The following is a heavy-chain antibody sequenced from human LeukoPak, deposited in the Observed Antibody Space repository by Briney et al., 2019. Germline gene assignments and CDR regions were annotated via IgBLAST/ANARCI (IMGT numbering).Heavy chain of an antibody. CDR1: GGSFSGYY. J-gene: IGHJ3*02. Sequence: PSETLSLTCAVYGGSFSGYYWSWIRQPPGKGLEWIGEINHSGSTNYNPSLKSRVTISVDTSKNQFSLKLSSVTAADTAVYYCARYGDHAFDIWGQGTMVTVSS. CDR3: ARYGDHAFDI. CDR2: INHSGST. V-gene: IGHV4-34*01. D-gene: IGHD2-21*02.